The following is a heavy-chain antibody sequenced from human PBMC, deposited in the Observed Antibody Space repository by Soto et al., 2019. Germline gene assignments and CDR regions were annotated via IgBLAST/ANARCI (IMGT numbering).Heavy chain of an antibody. Sequence: EVQLVESGGGLVQPGGSLRLSCAASGFTFSSFSMNWVRQAPGKGLEWVSSISSTTSGTYYAESVKGRFTISRDNARNSLYLKMNSLRAEDTAVYYCAKDISVAGCFDSWGQGTLVTVSS. J-gene: IGHJ4*02. CDR2: ISSTTSGT. CDR3: AKDISVAGCFDS. V-gene: IGHV3-48*01. CDR1: GFTFSSFS. D-gene: IGHD6-19*01.